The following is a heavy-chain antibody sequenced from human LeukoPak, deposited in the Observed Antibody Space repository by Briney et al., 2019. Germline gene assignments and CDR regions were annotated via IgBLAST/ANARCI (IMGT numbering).Heavy chain of an antibody. CDR2: ISHSGST. CDR3: ARHDYGDYGGFDY. D-gene: IGHD4-17*01. CDR1: GGSFSGYY. Sequence: SETLSLTCAVSGGSFSGYYWSWIRQPPGKGLEWIGEISHSGSTNYSPSLKSRVTISVDTSKNQFSLKLSSVTAADTAVYFCARHDYGDYGGFDYWGQGTLVTVSS. V-gene: IGHV4-34*01. J-gene: IGHJ4*02.